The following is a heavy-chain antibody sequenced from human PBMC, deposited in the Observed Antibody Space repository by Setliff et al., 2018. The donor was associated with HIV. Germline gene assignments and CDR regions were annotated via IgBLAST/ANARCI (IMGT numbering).Heavy chain of an antibody. J-gene: IGHJ4*02. D-gene: IGHD3-10*01. V-gene: IGHV3-23*01. Sequence: PGGSLRLSCAASGFSFSNYAMTWVRQAPGKGLEWVSTINSAERTFYAKSVKGRFTISRDNSKNTLYLQMNSLRAEDTAVYYCAKKTAAYTSGSWLHYWGQGTLVTVSS. CDR1: GFSFSNYA. CDR3: AKKTAAYTSGSWLHY. CDR2: INSAERT.